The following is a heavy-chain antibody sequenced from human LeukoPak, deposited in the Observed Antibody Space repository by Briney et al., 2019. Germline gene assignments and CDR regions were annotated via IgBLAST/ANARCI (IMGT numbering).Heavy chain of an antibody. CDR3: ARRHSSSWSFDY. CDR1: GYNFATYW. Sequence: GESPKIPCKGSGYNFATYWIGWVRQMPGKGLEWMGIIYPGDSDTTYSPSFQGQVTISADKSIATAYLQWSLKASDTAMYYCARRHSSSWSFDYWGQGTLVTVSS. D-gene: IGHD6-13*01. J-gene: IGHJ4*02. V-gene: IGHV5-51*01. CDR2: IYPGDSDT.